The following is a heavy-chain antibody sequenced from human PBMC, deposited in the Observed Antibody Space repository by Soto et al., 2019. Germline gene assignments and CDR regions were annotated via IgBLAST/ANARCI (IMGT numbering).Heavy chain of an antibody. CDR1: GFTFPKYA. J-gene: IGHJ4*03. Sequence: PGGSLRLSCEAFGFTFPKYAMSWVRQAPGKGLEWVSGISASGVRTLYSDSVRGRFSISKDMSKNMVSLQMNSLRVEDTAIYFSAKDPNGDYIGGFEFGGKGTLVKVYS. V-gene: IGHV3-23*01. CDR2: ISASGVRT. D-gene: IGHD4-17*01. CDR3: AKDPNGDYIGGFEF.